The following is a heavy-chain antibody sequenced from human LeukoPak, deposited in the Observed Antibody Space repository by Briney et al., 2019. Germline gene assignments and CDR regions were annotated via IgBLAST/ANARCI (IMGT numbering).Heavy chain of an antibody. J-gene: IGHJ4*02. Sequence: SVKVSCKASGGTFSSYAISWVRQAPGQGLEWMGGIIPIFGTANYAQKFQGRVTITADKSTSTAYMELSSLRSEDTAVYYCARGRSAVTTPSHFDYWGQGTPVTVSS. V-gene: IGHV1-69*06. CDR3: ARGRSAVTTPSHFDY. D-gene: IGHD4-17*01. CDR1: GGTFSSYA. CDR2: IIPIFGTA.